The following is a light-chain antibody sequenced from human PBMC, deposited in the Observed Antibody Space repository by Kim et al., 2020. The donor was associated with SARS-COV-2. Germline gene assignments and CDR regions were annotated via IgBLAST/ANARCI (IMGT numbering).Light chain of an antibody. J-gene: IGLJ3*02. V-gene: IGLV3-1*01. CDR3: QAWDSNSVRV. CDR2: QSA. CDR1: KLGSEY. Sequence: PGQTANITCSGNKLGSEYASLYQQKPGQSPVLVIYQSAKRPSGFSERFSGSRSGNTATLTISGTQAMDEADYYCQAWDSNSVRVFGGGTQLTVL.